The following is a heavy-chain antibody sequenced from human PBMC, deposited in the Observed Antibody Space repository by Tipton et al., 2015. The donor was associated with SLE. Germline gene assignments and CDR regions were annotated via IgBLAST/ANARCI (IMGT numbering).Heavy chain of an antibody. CDR1: GGSISSGSYY. CDR2: IYTSGST. CDR3: ARAGEGIAA. J-gene: IGHJ5*02. Sequence: TLSLTCTVSGGSISSGSYYWSWIRQPAGKGLEWIGRIYTSGSTTYNPSLKSRVTISVDTSKNQFSLKLSSVTAADTAVYYCARAGEGIAAWGQGTLVTVSS. V-gene: IGHV4-61*02. D-gene: IGHD6-13*01.